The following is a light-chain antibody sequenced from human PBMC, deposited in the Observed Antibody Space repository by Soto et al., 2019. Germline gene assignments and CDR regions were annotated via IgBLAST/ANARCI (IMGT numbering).Light chain of an antibody. Sequence: QSVLTQPPSASGTPGQRVTISCSGSSSNIGSNTVNWYQQLPGTAPKLLIYSNNQPPSAVPDRFSGSKSGTSASLAISGLQSEDEADYYCAAWDDSLNGPYWVFGGGTQLTVL. CDR1: SSNIGSNT. CDR3: AAWDDSLNGPYWV. V-gene: IGLV1-44*01. J-gene: IGLJ3*02. CDR2: SNN.